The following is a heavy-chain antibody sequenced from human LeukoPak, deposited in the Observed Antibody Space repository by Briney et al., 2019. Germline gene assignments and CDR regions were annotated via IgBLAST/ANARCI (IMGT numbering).Heavy chain of an antibody. CDR2: ISAYTGNT. D-gene: IGHD3-22*01. J-gene: IGHJ4*02. CDR1: GYTFTSYD. V-gene: IGHV1-18*01. CDR3: AREYYDYYEGFDY. Sequence: ASVKVSCKASGYTFTSYDISWVRQAPGHGLEWMGRISAYTGNTNYAQKLQGRVTMTTDTSTRTAYMELRSLRSDDTAVYFCAREYYDYYEGFDYWGQGTLVTVSS.